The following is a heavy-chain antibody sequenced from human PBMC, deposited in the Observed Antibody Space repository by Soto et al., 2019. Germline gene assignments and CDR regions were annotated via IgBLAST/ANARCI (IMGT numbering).Heavy chain of an antibody. CDR2: ISSSSSYI. CDR1: GFTFSSYS. D-gene: IGHD3-22*01. V-gene: IGHV3-21*01. Sequence: GRSLRLSCAASGFTFSSYSMNWVRQAPGKGLEWVSSISSSSSYIYYADSVKGRFTISRDNAKNSLYLQMNSLRAEDTAVYYCSRSTEPPFRYYDSSGYYFDYWGQGTLVTVSS. J-gene: IGHJ4*02. CDR3: SRSTEPPFRYYDSSGYYFDY.